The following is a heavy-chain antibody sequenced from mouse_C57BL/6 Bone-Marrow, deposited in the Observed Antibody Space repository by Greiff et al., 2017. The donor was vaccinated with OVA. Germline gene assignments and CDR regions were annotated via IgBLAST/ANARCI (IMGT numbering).Heavy chain of an antibody. Sequence: VQLQQSGAELARPGASVKLSCKASGYTFTSYGISWVKQRTGQGLEWIGEIYHSSGNTYYHEKFKGTATLTADKSSSTAYMEIRSLTSEDSAVYFCARGDNFPFDYWGQVTTLTVSS. CDR3: ARGDNFPFDY. V-gene: IGHV1-81*01. J-gene: IGHJ2*01. CDR2: IYHSSGNT. CDR1: GYTFTSYG. D-gene: IGHD1-3*01.